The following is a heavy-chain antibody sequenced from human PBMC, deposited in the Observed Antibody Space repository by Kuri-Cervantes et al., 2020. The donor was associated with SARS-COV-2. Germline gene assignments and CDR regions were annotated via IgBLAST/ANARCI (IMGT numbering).Heavy chain of an antibody. Sequence: GESLKISCAASGFTFSSYVMHWVRQAPGKGLEWVAVISYDGSNKYYADSVKGRFTISRDNSKNTLYLQMNSLRAEDTAVYYCAREALTTVIDYWGQGTLVTVSS. J-gene: IGHJ4*02. CDR3: AREALTTVIDY. V-gene: IGHV3-30-3*01. CDR1: GFTFSSYV. CDR2: ISYDGSNK. D-gene: IGHD4-17*01.